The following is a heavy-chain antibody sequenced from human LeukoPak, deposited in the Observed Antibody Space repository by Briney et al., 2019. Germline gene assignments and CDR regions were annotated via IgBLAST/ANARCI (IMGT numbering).Heavy chain of an antibody. CDR3: ARGRRLGFGEFYFDY. Sequence: SVKVSCKASGGTFSSYAISWVRQAPGQGLEWMGRIIPILGIANYAQKFQGRVTITADKSTSTAYMELSSLRSEDMAVYYCARGRRLGFGEFYFDYWGQGTLVTVSS. V-gene: IGHV1-69*04. CDR1: GGTFSSYA. J-gene: IGHJ4*02. D-gene: IGHD3-10*01. CDR2: IIPILGIA.